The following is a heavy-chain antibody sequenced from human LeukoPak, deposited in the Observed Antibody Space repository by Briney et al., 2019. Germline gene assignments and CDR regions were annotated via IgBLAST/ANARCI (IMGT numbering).Heavy chain of an antibody. CDR3: ARRYCSSSICLLDY. D-gene: IGHD2-2*01. V-gene: IGHV3-48*03. CDR2: TTTSGSTI. Sequence: PGGSLRLSCAASGFIFSSYEMNWVRQAPGKGLEWVSHTTTSGSTIYYADSVKGRFTISRDNAKNSVHLQMNSLRAEDTAVYYCARRYCSSSICLLDYWGQGTLVTVSS. J-gene: IGHJ4*02. CDR1: GFIFSSYE.